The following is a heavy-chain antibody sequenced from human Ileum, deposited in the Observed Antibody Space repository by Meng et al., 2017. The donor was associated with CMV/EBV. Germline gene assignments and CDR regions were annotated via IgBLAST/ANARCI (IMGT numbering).Heavy chain of an antibody. V-gene: IGHV2-5*02. CDR1: GFSLTSSGVG. Sequence: QVTLRESGPTLVKSTETLTLTCTFSGFSLTSSGVGLGWIRQPPGKALEWLALIYGDDDKRYSPSLKSRLTISMDTSRKQVVLTMTNMDPLDTATYYCAHRPDYRNWFDTWGQGTLVTVSS. D-gene: IGHD4/OR15-4a*01. CDR3: AHRPDYRNWFDT. CDR2: IYGDDDK. J-gene: IGHJ5*02.